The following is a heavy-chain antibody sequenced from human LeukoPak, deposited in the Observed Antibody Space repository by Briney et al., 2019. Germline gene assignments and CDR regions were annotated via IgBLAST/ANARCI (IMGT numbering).Heavy chain of an antibody. CDR2: IYYSGST. CDR3: ARTETTYYFDY. Sequence: SETLSLTCTVSGGSISSSYWSWIRQPPGKGLEWIGYIYYSGSTNYNPSLKSRVTISVGTSKNQFSLKLSSVTAADTAVYYCARTETTYYFDYWGQGTLVTVSS. CDR1: GGSISSSY. D-gene: IGHD1-1*01. J-gene: IGHJ4*02. V-gene: IGHV4-59*01.